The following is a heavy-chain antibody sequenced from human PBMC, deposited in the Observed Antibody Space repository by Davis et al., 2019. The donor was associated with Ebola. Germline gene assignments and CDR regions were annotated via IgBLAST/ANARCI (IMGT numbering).Heavy chain of an antibody. CDR1: VITFSSYA. Sequence: GESLKISCADSVITFSSYAMTWVRQAPGKGLEWVSSISSDSDYIYYADSAKGRFTISRDNAKNSLYLQMNSLRAEDTAVYYCARKSGPDYWGQGTLVTVSS. CDR3: ARKSGPDY. V-gene: IGHV3-21*01. CDR2: ISSDSDYI. J-gene: IGHJ4*02. D-gene: IGHD1-1*01.